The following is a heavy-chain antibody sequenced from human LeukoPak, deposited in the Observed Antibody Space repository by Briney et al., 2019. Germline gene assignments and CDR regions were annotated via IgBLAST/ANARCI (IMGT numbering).Heavy chain of an antibody. Sequence: SETLSLTCAVSGYSISSGYYWGWVRQAPGKGLEWIGSIYHTGSTVYNPSLKSRLTISVDMSKNQFSLNLRSVTAADTAVYYCARDKDDYVWGTYRWWGQGMLVTVSS. CDR1: GYSISSGYY. CDR2: IYHTGST. J-gene: IGHJ4*02. CDR3: ARDKDDYVWGTYRW. V-gene: IGHV4-38-2*01. D-gene: IGHD3-16*02.